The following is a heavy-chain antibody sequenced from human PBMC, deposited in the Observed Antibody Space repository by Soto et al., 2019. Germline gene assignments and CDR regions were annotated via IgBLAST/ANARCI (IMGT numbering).Heavy chain of an antibody. D-gene: IGHD6-13*01. Sequence: EVQLVESGGGLIQPGGSLRLSCAASGFTFSSYWMHWVHQAPGKGLVWVSCINNDGSSTNYADSVKGRFTISRDNAKNTLYLLMNSLTAEDTAVFYCARAPGRYSNNWYDHWGQGTLVTVSS. V-gene: IGHV3-74*01. CDR3: ARAPGRYSNNWYDH. CDR1: GFTFSSYW. CDR2: INNDGSST. J-gene: IGHJ5*02.